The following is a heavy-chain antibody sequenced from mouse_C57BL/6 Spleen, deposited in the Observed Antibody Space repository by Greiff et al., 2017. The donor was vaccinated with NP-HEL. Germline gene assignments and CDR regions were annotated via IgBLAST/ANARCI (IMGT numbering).Heavy chain of an antibody. CDR1: GYAFSSYW. J-gene: IGHJ2*01. D-gene: IGHD1-1*01. Sequence: VQLVESGAELVKPGASVKISCKASGYAFSSYWMNWVKQRPGTGLEWIGQIYPGDGDTNYNGKFKGKATLTADKSSSTAYMQLSSLTSEDSAVYFCARSNYGSRGYYFDYWGQGTTLTVSS. V-gene: IGHV1-80*01. CDR3: ARSNYGSRGYYFDY. CDR2: IYPGDGDT.